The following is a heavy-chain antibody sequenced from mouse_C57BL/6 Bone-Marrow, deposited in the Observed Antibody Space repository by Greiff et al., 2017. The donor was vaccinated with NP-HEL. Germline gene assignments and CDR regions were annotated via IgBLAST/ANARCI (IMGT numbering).Heavy chain of an antibody. CDR2: INPNNGGT. Sequence: EVQLQQSGPELVKPGASVKISCKASGYTFTDYYMNWVKQSHGKSLEWIGDINPNNGGTSYNQKFKGKATLTVDKSSSTAYMELRSLTSEDSAVYYCARYDRLDYWGQGTTLTVSS. V-gene: IGHV1-26*01. CDR3: ARYDRLDY. D-gene: IGHD2-12*01. CDR1: GYTFTDYY. J-gene: IGHJ2*01.